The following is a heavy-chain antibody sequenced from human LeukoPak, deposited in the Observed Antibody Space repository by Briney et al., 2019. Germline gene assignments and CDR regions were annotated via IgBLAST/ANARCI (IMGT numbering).Heavy chain of an antibody. V-gene: IGHV3-9*01. CDR2: ISWNSGSI. CDR3: AKDINRRKLATFDY. CDR1: GFTFDDYA. J-gene: IGHJ4*02. D-gene: IGHD1-14*01. Sequence: GRSLRLSCAASGFTFDDYAMHWVRQAPGKGLEWVSGISWNSGSIGYADSVTGRFTISRDNTKNSLYLQMNSLRAEDTALYYCAKDINRRKLATFDYWGQGTLVTVSS.